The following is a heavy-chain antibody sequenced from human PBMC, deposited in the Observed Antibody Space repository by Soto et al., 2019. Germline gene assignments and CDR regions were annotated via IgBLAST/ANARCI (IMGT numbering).Heavy chain of an antibody. J-gene: IGHJ4*02. CDR1: GYTFTSYG. Sequence: ASVKVSCKASGYTFTSYGISWVRQAPGQGLEWMGWISAYNGNTNYAQKHQGRVTMTTDTSTSTAYMELRSLRSDDTAVYYCARDGAGLRYFDWLLYGGHFDYWGQGTLVTVSS. CDR3: ARDGAGLRYFDWLLYGGHFDY. CDR2: ISAYNGNT. D-gene: IGHD3-9*01. V-gene: IGHV1-18*01.